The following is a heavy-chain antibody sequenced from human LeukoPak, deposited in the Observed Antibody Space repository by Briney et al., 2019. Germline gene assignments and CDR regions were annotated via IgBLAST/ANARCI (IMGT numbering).Heavy chain of an antibody. D-gene: IGHD5-24*01. Sequence: SVTVSCTASGGTFSSYAISWVRRAPGQGLEWMGRIIPILGIANYAQKSQGRVTITADKSTSTAYMELSSLRSEDTAVYYCARWSEIGAFDIWGQGTMVTVSS. CDR2: IIPILGIA. CDR1: GGTFSSYA. J-gene: IGHJ3*02. V-gene: IGHV1-69*04. CDR3: ARWSEIGAFDI.